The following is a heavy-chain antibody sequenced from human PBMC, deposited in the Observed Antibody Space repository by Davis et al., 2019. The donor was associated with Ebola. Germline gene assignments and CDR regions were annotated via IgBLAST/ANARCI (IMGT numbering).Heavy chain of an antibody. Sequence: PGGSLRLSCAASGFTFSAYAMHWVRQAPGEGLEWVGFIKSKTYGGTTEYAASVKGRFTISRDDSKSIAYLQMSSLKTEDTALYYCARVGMANYYYYGMDVWGQGTTVTVSS. CDR3: ARVGMANYYYYGMDV. V-gene: IGHV3-49*04. CDR2: IKSKTYGGTT. D-gene: IGHD5-24*01. J-gene: IGHJ6*02. CDR1: GFTFSAYA.